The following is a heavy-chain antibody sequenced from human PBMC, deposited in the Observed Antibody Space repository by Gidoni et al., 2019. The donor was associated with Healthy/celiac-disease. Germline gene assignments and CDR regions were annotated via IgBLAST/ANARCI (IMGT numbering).Heavy chain of an antibody. CDR2: ISGSGGST. Sequence: EVQLLESGGGLVQPGGSLRLSCAASGFTFSSYAMSWVRQAPGKGLEWVSAISGSGGSTYYADSVKGRFTISRDNSKNTLYLQMNSLRAEDTAVYYCAKDLFSSTVTRYYFDYWGQGTLVTVSS. CDR3: AKDLFSSTVTRYYFDY. CDR1: GFTFSSYA. D-gene: IGHD4-17*01. J-gene: IGHJ4*02. V-gene: IGHV3-23*01.